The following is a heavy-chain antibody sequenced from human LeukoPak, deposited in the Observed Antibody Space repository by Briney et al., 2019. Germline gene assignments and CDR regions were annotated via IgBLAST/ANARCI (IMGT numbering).Heavy chain of an antibody. CDR1: GFTVSSNS. D-gene: IGHD3-10*01. V-gene: IGHV3-53*01. Sequence: GGSLRLSCTVSGFTVSSNSMSWVRQAPGKGLEWVSFIYSDNTHYSDSVKGRFTISRDNSKNTLYLQMNSLRAEDTAVYYCAKDRYYGSGSSALFFDYWGQGTLVTVSS. J-gene: IGHJ4*02. CDR3: AKDRYYGSGSSALFFDY. CDR2: IYSDNT.